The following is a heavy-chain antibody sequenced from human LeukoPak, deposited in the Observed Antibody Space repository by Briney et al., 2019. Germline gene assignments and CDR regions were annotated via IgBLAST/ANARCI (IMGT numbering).Heavy chain of an antibody. Sequence: PGRSLRLSCAASGFTFSSYAMHWVRQAPGKGLEWVAVISYDGSNKYYADSVKGRFTISRDNSKNTLYLQMNSLRAEDTAVYYCSPTRWGYDGGFDCWGQGTLVAVCS. V-gene: IGHV3-30*04. CDR3: SPTRWGYDGGFDC. CDR2: ISYDGSNK. D-gene: IGHD3-16*01. J-gene: IGHJ4*02. CDR1: GFTFSSYA.